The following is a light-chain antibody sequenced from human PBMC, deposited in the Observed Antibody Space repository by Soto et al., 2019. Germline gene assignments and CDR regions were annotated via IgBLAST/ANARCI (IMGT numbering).Light chain of an antibody. J-gene: IGLJ2*01. V-gene: IGLV2-14*01. CDR3: SSYTSIITVI. CDR2: EVN. CDR1: SSDIGNYNY. Sequence: QSVLTQPASVSGSPGQSITISCTGTSSDIGNYNYVSWYQQHPGKAPKLIIYEVNYRPSGVSNRFSGSKSGNTASLTISGLQAEDEADYYCSSYTSIITVIFGGGTKLTVL.